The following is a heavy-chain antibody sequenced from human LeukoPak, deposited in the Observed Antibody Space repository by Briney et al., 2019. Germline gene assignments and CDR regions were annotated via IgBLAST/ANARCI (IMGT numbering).Heavy chain of an antibody. CDR2: ISYDGSNK. V-gene: IGHV3-30-3*01. D-gene: IGHD2-2*01. Sequence: PGGSLRLSCAASGFTFSSYALHWVRQAPGKGLEWVAVISYDGSNKNYADSVKGRFTISRDNSKNTLYLQMNSLRAEDTAVYYCAGTKLVAAIPYFDYWGQGTLVTVSS. J-gene: IGHJ4*02. CDR3: AGTKLVAAIPYFDY. CDR1: GFTFSSYA.